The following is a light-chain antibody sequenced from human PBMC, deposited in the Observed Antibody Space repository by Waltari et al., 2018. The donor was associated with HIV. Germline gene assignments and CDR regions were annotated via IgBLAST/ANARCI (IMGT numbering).Light chain of an antibody. J-gene: IGKJ1*01. CDR3: QQYYSTPWT. CDR1: QSVLSSSNNKNY. Sequence: DIVMTQSPDSLAVSLGERATINCKSSQSVLSSSNNKNYLVWYQQHPGQPPKLLIYWASTRESGVPDRCSGSGSGTDFTLTISSLQAEDVAVYYCQQYYSTPWTFGQGTKVEVK. V-gene: IGKV4-1*01. CDR2: WAS.